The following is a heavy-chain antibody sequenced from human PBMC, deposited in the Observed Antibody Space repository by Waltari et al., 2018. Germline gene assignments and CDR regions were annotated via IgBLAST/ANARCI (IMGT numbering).Heavy chain of an antibody. CDR2: IYSGGST. J-gene: IGHJ4*02. CDR1: GFTVSSNY. D-gene: IGHD6-19*01. Sequence: EVQLVESGGGLIQPGGSLSLSCAASGFTVSSNYMSWVRQAPGKGLEWVSVIYSGGSTYYADSVKGRFTISRDNSKNTLYLQMNSLRAEDTAVYYCARDGAVAGTYYFDYWGQGTLVTVSS. CDR3: ARDGAVAGTYYFDY. V-gene: IGHV3-53*01.